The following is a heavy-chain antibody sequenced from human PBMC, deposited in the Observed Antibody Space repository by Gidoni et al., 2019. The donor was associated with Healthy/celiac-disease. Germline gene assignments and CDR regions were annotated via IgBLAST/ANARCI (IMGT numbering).Heavy chain of an antibody. Sequence: QVQLQESGPGLVKPSETLSLTCTVSGGSISSYYWSWIRQPTGKGLEWIGYIYYSGSPNYNPSLKSRVTISVDTSKNQFSLKLSSVTAADTAVYYCARVGGGYDFWSGSYYYYYYGMDVWGQGTTVTVSS. V-gene: IGHV4-59*01. D-gene: IGHD3-3*01. CDR1: GGSISSYY. J-gene: IGHJ6*02. CDR3: ARVGGGYDFWSGSYYYYYYGMDV. CDR2: IYYSGSP.